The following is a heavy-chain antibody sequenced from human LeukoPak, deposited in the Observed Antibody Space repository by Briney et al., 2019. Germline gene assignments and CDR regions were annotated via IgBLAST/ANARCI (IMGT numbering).Heavy chain of an antibody. Sequence: PSETLSLTCTVSGGSISSSSYYWGWMRQPPGKGLEWIGSIYYSGSTYYNPSLKSRVTISVDTSKNQFSLKLSSVTAADAAVYYCASSLYDYVWGSYRRIDYWGQGTLVTVSS. J-gene: IGHJ4*02. V-gene: IGHV4-39*07. CDR3: ASSLYDYVWGSYRRIDY. CDR1: GGSISSSSYY. CDR2: IYYSGST. D-gene: IGHD3-16*02.